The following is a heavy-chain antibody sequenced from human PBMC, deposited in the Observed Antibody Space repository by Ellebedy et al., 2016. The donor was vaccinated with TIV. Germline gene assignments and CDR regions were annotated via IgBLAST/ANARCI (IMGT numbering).Heavy chain of an antibody. CDR3: ARGGRKTSYFWQY. J-gene: IGHJ4*02. CDR2: ISSSDHYI. D-gene: IGHD1-14*01. Sequence: PGGSLRLSCAASGFIFSSYSMNWVRQAPGKGLEWVSSISSSDHYIHYADSVKGRFTISRDNAKNSLYLQMNSLRADDTGVYYCARGGRKTSYFWQYWGQGTPLTVSP. CDR1: GFIFSSYS. V-gene: IGHV3-21*04.